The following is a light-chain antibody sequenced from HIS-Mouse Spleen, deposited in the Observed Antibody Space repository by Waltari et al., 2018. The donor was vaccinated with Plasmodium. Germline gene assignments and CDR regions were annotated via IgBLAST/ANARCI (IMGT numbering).Light chain of an antibody. CDR1: SSDVGGYNY. J-gene: IGLJ2*01. V-gene: IGLV2-8*01. Sequence: QSALTQPPSASGSPGQSVTISCTGTSSDVGGYNYVSWYQQHPGKAPKLMIYAVSKRPSGVPDLCSGSKSGRSASLTVSGLQAEDEDDYYCSSDAGSNNLVFGGWTKLTVL. CDR3: SSDAGSNNLV. CDR2: AVS.